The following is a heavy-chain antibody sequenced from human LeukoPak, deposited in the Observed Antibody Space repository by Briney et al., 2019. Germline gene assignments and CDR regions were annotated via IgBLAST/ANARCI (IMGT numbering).Heavy chain of an antibody. Sequence: SETLSLTCAVYGGSFSGYYWSWIRQPPGKGLEWVGEINHSGSTNYNPSLKSRVTISVDTSKNQFSLKRSSVTATDTAVYYCAGMATTYFDYWGQGTLVTVSS. CDR3: AGMATTYFDY. D-gene: IGHD5-24*01. J-gene: IGHJ4*02. CDR2: INHSGST. V-gene: IGHV4-34*01. CDR1: GGSFSGYY.